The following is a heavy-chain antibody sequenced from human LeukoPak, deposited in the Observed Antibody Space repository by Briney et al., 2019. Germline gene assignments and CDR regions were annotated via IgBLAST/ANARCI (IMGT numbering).Heavy chain of an antibody. D-gene: IGHD3-10*01. V-gene: IGHV2-5*01. J-gene: IGHJ4*02. CDR1: GFSLSTTGVG. Sequence: SGPTLVNPTQTLTLTCTFSGFSLSTTGVGVGWIRRSPGKALEWLAVNYWNDDKSYSPSLKSRLTITKDTSKNQVVLIMTNMDPVDTATYYCAHKGRGSGSYNMWGQGTLVTVSS. CDR2: NYWNDDK. CDR3: AHKGRGSGSYNM.